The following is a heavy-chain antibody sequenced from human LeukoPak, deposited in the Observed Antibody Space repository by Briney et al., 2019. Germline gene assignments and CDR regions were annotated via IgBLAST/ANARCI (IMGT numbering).Heavy chain of an antibody. V-gene: IGHV1-2*02. CDR1: GYTFTGYY. J-gene: IGHJ4*02. CDR2: INANSGGT. Sequence: SVTVSCKASGYTFTGYYMHWVRQAPGQGLEWMGWINANSGGTNYAQKFQGRVTMTRDTSISTAYMELSRLRSDDTAVYYCARSSRYDIWTGYPYWGQGTLVTVSP. CDR3: ARSSRYDIWTGYPY. D-gene: IGHD3-9*01.